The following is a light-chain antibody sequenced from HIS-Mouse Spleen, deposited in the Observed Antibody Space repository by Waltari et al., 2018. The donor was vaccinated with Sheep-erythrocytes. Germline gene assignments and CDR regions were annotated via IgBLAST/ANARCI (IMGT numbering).Light chain of an antibody. V-gene: IGLV2-8*01. CDR2: EVS. Sequence: QSALTQPPSASGSPGQSVTISCTGTSSDVGGYNYVSWYQQHPGKAPKLMTYEVSKRPSGVPYRFSGSKSGNTASLTVSGLQAEDEADYYCSSYAGSNNWVFGGGTKLTVL. CDR1: SSDVGGYNY. CDR3: SSYAGSNNWV. J-gene: IGLJ3*02.